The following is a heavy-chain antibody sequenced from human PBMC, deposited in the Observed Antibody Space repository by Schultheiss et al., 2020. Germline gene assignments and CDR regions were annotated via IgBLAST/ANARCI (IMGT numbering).Heavy chain of an antibody. V-gene: IGHV4-34*01. J-gene: IGHJ5*02. Sequence: SETLSLTCAVYGGSFSGYYWSWIRQPPGKGLEWIGEINHSGSTNYNPSLKSRVTISVDTSKNQFSLKLSSVTAADTAVYYCARAFRYCSGGSCYSNWFDPWGQGTLVTVS. CDR3: ARAFRYCSGGSCYSNWFDP. CDR1: GGSFSGYY. D-gene: IGHD2-15*01. CDR2: INHSGST.